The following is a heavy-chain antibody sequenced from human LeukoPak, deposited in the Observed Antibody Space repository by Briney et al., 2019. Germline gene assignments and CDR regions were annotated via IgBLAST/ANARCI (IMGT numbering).Heavy chain of an antibody. CDR3: ARGDGISSWYLNDY. J-gene: IGHJ4*02. CDR1: GGTFSSYA. CDR2: IIPIFGTA. Sequence: ASVNVSCKASGGTFSSYAISWVRQAPGQGLEWMGGIIPIFGTANYAQKFQGRVTITADESTSTAYMELSSLRSEDTAVYYCARGDGISSWYLNDYWGQGTLVTVSS. D-gene: IGHD6-13*01. V-gene: IGHV1-69*13.